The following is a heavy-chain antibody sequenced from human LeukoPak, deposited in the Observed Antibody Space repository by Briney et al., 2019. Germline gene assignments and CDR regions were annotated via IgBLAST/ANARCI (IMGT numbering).Heavy chain of an antibody. D-gene: IGHD3-22*01. Sequence: SXTLSLTCTVSGGSISSGSYYWSWIRQPAGKGLEWIGRIYTSGSTNYNPSLKSRVTISVDTSKNQFSLKLSSVTAADTAVYYCARDNYYDSSGYYVHFDYWGQGTLVTVSS. CDR3: ARDNYYDSSGYYVHFDY. CDR1: GGSISSGSYY. J-gene: IGHJ4*02. V-gene: IGHV4-61*02. CDR2: IYTSGST.